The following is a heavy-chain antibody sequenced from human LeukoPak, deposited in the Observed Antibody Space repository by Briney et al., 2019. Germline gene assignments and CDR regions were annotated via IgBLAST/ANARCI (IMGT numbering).Heavy chain of an antibody. D-gene: IGHD3-3*01. J-gene: IGHJ6*03. V-gene: IGHV3-48*03. CDR3: ARLRYHDFWSGYWKYYYYMDV. Sequence: PGGSLRLSCAASGFTFSSYEMNWVRQAPGKGLEGVSYISSSGSTIYYADSVKGRFTISRDNAKNSLYLQMNSLRAEDTAVYYCARLRYHDFWSGYWKYYYYMDVWGKGTTVTVSS. CDR2: ISSSGSTI. CDR1: GFTFSSYE.